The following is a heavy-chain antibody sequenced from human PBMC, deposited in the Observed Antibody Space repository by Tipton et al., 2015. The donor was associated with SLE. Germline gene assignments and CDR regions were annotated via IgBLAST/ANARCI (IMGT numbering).Heavy chain of an antibody. J-gene: IGHJ4*02. Sequence: TLSLTCTVSGGSISSSSYYWGWIRQPPGKGLEWIGSIYYSGSTYYNPSLKSRVTISEDTSKNQFSLKLSSVTAADTAVYYCARDPVPTRAVAHWGQGTLVTVSS. D-gene: IGHD6-19*01. CDR1: GGSISSSSYY. CDR3: ARDPVPTRAVAH. V-gene: IGHV4-39*07. CDR2: IYYSGST.